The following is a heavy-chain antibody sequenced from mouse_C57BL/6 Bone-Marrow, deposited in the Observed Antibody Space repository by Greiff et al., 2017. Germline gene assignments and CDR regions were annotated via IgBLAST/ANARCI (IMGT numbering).Heavy chain of an antibody. D-gene: IGHD1-3*01. CDR2: FYPGGGSI. CDR3: ARDEREVGRAWFAY. CDR1: GYTFTEYT. J-gene: IGHJ3*01. V-gene: IGHV1-62-2*01. Sequence: QVQLQQSGAELVKPGASVKLSCKASGYTFTEYTIHWVKQRSGQGLEWLGWFYPGGGSIKYTEKFKDKATLTADKSSITVYMELSRLTSEDSAIDFCARDEREVGRAWFAYWGQGTLVTVSA.